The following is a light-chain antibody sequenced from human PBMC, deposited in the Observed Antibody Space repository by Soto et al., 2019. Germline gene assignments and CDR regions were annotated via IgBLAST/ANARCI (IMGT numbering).Light chain of an antibody. Sequence: QSVLTQPPSASGTLGQRVTISCSGSSSKIGDNNVNWYQKLPGTAPKLLIFANDQRPSVVHDRLSGFESGSSGSLGISGLQAEDEADYYGTTWDVRPNVFYVFGTGTKVTVL. J-gene: IGLJ1*01. V-gene: IGLV1-44*01. CDR1: SSKIGDNN. CDR3: TTWDVRPNVFYV. CDR2: AND.